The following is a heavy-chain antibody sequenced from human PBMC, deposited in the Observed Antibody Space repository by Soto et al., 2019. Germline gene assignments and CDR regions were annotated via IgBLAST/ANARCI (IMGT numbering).Heavy chain of an antibody. CDR2: IYSGGST. Sequence: PGGSLRLSCAASGFTVSSNYMSWVRQAPGKGLEWVSVIYSGGSTYYADSVKGRFTISRDNSKNTLYLQMNSLRAEDTAVYYCARGRGYLWDIVVVPAAIRLYGMDVWGQGTTVTVSS. D-gene: IGHD2-2*02. J-gene: IGHJ6*02. CDR3: ARGRGYLWDIVVVPAAIRLYGMDV. V-gene: IGHV3-53*01. CDR1: GFTVSSNY.